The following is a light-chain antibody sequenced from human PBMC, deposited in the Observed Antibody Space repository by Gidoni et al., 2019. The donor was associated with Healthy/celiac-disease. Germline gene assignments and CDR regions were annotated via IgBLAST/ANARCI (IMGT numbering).Light chain of an antibody. Sequence: DIQMTQSPSTLSASVGDRVTSTCRASQSISSWLAWYQQKPGKAPKLLIYKASSLESGVPSRFSGSASGTEFPLTISILQPDDFATYYCQQSNSYPSTFGQGTKLEIK. V-gene: IGKV1-5*03. CDR3: QQSNSYPST. CDR1: QSISSW. J-gene: IGKJ2*01. CDR2: KAS.